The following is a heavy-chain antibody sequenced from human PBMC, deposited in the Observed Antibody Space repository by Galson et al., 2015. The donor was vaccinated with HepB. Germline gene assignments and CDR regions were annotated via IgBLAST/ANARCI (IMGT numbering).Heavy chain of an antibody. D-gene: IGHD2/OR15-2a*01. CDR1: GYTFTIYD. J-gene: IGHJ6*02. Sequence: SVKVSCKASGYTFTIYDVNWVRQATGQGLEWMGWMNPNSGNTGYAQKFQGRVTMTRNTSISTAHMELSSLRSEDTAVYYCARGNNYYYVMDVWGQGTTVTVSS. V-gene: IGHV1-8*01. CDR2: MNPNSGNT. CDR3: ARGNNYYYVMDV.